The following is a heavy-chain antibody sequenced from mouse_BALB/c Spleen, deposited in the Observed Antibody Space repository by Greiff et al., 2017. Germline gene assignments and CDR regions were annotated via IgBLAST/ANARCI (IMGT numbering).Heavy chain of an antibody. V-gene: IGHV1S127*01. CDR3: AGGGNLYYFDY. Sequence: VQLQQSGPQLVRPGASVKISCKASGYSFTSYWMHWVKQRPGQGLEWIGMIDPSDSETRLNQKFKDKATLTVDKSSSTAYMQLSSPTSEDSAVYYCAGGGNLYYFDYWGQGTTLTVSS. CDR1: GYSFTSYW. CDR2: IDPSDSET. J-gene: IGHJ2*01. D-gene: IGHD2-1*01.